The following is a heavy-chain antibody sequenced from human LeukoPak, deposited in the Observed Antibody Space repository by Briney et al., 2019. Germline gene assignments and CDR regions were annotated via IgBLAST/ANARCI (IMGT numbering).Heavy chain of an antibody. V-gene: IGHV4-59*01. Sequence: PSETLSLTCTVSGGSISSYFWNWIRQLPGQGLEWIGYMSNTGITKYNPSLKSRVTISADTSKNQFSLNLKSVTAADTAVYYCAKASLATAVLFDSWGQGTLVAVSS. CDR1: GGSISSYF. CDR2: MSNTGIT. D-gene: IGHD3-16*02. J-gene: IGHJ4*02. CDR3: AKASLATAVLFDS.